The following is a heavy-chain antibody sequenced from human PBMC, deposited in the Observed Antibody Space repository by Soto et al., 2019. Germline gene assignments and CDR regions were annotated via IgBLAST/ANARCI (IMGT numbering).Heavy chain of an antibody. J-gene: IGHJ4*02. V-gene: IGHV4-59*01. Sequence: QVQLQESGPGLVKPSETLSLTCTVSGGSISSYYWSWIRQPPGKGLEWIGYIYYSGSTNYNPSPKSRFTISVDTSKNQFALKLSSVTAADTAVYYGARQEWELPPLFDYWGQGTLVTVSS. CDR2: IYYSGST. CDR3: ARQEWELPPLFDY. CDR1: GGSISSYY. D-gene: IGHD1-26*01.